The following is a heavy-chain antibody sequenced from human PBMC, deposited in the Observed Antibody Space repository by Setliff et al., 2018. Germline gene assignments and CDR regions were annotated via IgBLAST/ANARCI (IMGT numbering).Heavy chain of an antibody. V-gene: IGHV4-61*02. D-gene: IGHD6-19*01. CDR1: GGSITDEYSW. CDR3: AVDHVTNIAESGYGYTRIDP. CDR2: IYIRGGT. J-gene: IGHJ5*02. Sequence: PSETLSLTCTVSGGSITDEYSWWAWIRQPAGKRPEWLGLIYIRGGTDYNPSLESRVTISLDTSRNQFSLNLTSVTAADTAVYYCAVDHVTNIAESGYGYTRIDPWSQGIPVTVSS.